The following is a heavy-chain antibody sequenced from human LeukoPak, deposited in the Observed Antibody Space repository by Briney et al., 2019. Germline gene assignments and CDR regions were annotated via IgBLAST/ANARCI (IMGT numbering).Heavy chain of an antibody. CDR2: ISSSSSYI. V-gene: IGHV3-21*01. J-gene: IGHJ4*02. Sequence: GGSLRLSCAASGFTFSSYSMNWVRQAPGKGLEWVSSISSSSSYIYYADSVKGRFTISRDNAKNSLYLQMNSLRAEVTAVYYCARETFMVRGVIIDYWGQGTLVTVSS. CDR1: GFTFSSYS. D-gene: IGHD3-10*01. CDR3: ARETFMVRGVIIDY.